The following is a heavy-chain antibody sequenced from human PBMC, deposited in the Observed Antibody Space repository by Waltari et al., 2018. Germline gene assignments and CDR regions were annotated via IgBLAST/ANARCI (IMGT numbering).Heavy chain of an antibody. Sequence: QVQLVQSGSELKKPGASVRVSCRASGYPFLSYVMNWMRQDPGQGLGWRGWVNTNTGNPTYAQGFTGRFVFSLDTSVSTAYLQISSLKAEDTAVYYCASPSDTAMGLGGMDVWGQGTTVTVSS. V-gene: IGHV7-4-1*02. CDR3: ASPSDTAMGLGGMDV. D-gene: IGHD5-18*01. J-gene: IGHJ6*02. CDR2: VNTNTGNP. CDR1: GYPFLSYV.